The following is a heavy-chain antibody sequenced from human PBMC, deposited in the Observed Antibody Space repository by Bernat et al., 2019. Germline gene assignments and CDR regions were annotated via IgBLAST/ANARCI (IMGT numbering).Heavy chain of an antibody. V-gene: IGHV3-23*01. CDR2: MSGSGGST. CDR3: VRDGAALYYYHGMDV. Sequence: EVQLLESGGGLVQPGGSLRLSCAASGFTFSNYIMSWVRQTPGKGLEWVSGMSGSGGSTNYADSVKGRFIISRDDSENTLYLQMDSLKSEDTAVYYCVRDGAALYYYHGMDVWGRGTTVTVSS. D-gene: IGHD6-25*01. J-gene: IGHJ6*02. CDR1: GFTFSNYI.